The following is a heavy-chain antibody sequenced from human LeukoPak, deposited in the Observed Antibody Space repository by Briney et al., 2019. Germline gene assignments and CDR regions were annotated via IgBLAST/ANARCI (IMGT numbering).Heavy chain of an antibody. V-gene: IGHV3-30*02. CDR1: GFTLTNYA. J-gene: IGHJ4*02. Sequence: GGSLRLSCAASGFTLTNYAMHWVRQAPGKGLAWVAYLRSDASYQGYPDSVKGRFTISRDSSKNTIYLHMNSLRTEDTAVYYCARATKSRILTGYWVYWGQGTLVTVSS. CDR3: ARATKSRILTGYWVY. D-gene: IGHD3-9*01. CDR2: LRSDASYQ.